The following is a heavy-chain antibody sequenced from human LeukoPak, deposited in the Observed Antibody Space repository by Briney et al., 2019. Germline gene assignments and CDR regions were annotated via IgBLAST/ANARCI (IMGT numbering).Heavy chain of an antibody. D-gene: IGHD6-6*01. Sequence: PGGSLRLSCAASGFTFNSYAMSWVRQAPWQRLQWVSGISDSGGNTYYAESVRGGFTISRDNSKNTLYLQMNSLRAEDTAVYYCARHRSSWLIDYWGQGTLVTVSS. CDR3: ARHRSSWLIDY. CDR2: ISDSGGNT. J-gene: IGHJ4*02. V-gene: IGHV3-23*01. CDR1: GFTFNSYA.